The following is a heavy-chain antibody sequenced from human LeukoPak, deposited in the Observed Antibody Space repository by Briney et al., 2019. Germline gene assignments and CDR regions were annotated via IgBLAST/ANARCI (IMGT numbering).Heavy chain of an antibody. CDR2: ISGSGGST. CDR1: GFTFSSYA. V-gene: IGHV3-23*01. CDR3: AKVPGRYSSGWYIYYYYGMDV. J-gene: IGHJ6*02. Sequence: GSLRLSCAASGFTFSSYAMSWVRQAPGKGLEWVSAISGSGGSTYYADSVKGRFTISRDNSKNTLYLQMNSLRAEDTAVYYCAKVPGRYSSGWYIYYYYGMDVWGQGTTVTVSS. D-gene: IGHD6-19*01.